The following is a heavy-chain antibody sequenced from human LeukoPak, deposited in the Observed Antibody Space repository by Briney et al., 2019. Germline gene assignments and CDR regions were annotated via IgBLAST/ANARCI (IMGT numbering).Heavy chain of an antibody. D-gene: IGHD2-8*02. CDR1: GYTFTSYY. V-gene: IGHV1-46*01. J-gene: IGHJ3*02. CDR3: ARVSGLSAFDI. Sequence: ASVKVSCKASGYTFTSYYIHWVRQAPGQGLEWMGIINPSVGSTNCEQKFQGRVTMTRDTSTSTVYMELSSLRSEDTAVYYCARVSGLSAFDIWGQGTVVTVSS. CDR2: INPSVGST.